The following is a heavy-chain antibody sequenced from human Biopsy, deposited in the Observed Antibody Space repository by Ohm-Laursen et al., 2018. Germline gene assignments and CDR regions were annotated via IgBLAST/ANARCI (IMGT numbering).Heavy chain of an antibody. CDR1: GGSISRSSYY. Sequence: SDTLSLTCAVTGGSISRSSYYWDWIRQPPGKGLEWIGSIYYSGSTYYNPSLKSRVTISADRSKNQFSLKLTSVTAADTAMYYCARQEFATSPLDYWGQGSLVTASS. CDR3: ARQEFATSPLDY. D-gene: IGHD3-10*01. CDR2: IYYSGST. J-gene: IGHJ4*02. V-gene: IGHV4-39*01.